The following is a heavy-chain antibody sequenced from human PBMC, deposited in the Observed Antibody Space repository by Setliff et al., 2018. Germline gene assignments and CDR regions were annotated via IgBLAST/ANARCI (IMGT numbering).Heavy chain of an antibody. V-gene: IGHV1-69*13. CDR3: ARLPHTPNWNYRREVFDY. Sequence: SVKVSCKASGGTFSRYAISWVRQAPGQGLEWMGGIIPIFGIANYAQKFQGRVTITADESTSTVYLELSSLRSEDTAVYYCARLPHTPNWNYRREVFDYWGQGTLVTVSS. J-gene: IGHJ4*02. CDR2: IIPIFGIA. D-gene: IGHD1-7*01. CDR1: GGTFSRYA.